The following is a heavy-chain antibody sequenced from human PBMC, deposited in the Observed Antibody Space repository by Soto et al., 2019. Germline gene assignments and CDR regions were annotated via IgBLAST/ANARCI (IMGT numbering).Heavy chain of an antibody. D-gene: IGHD3-22*01. CDR1: GGSISSYH. J-gene: IGHJ4*02. Sequence: SETLSLTCTVSGGSISSYHWSWIRQPPGKGLEWIGCVYNSGSTNYSPSLKSRVTISADTSKKQFSLKLSSVTAADTAVYYCARHGRSSDLFFDYWGLGILVTVSS. V-gene: IGHV4-59*08. CDR3: ARHGRSSDLFFDY. CDR2: VYNSGST.